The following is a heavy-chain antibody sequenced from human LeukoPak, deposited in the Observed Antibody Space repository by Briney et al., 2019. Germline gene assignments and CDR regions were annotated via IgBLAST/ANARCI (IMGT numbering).Heavy chain of an antibody. CDR1: GFTFSSYG. CDR3: AKDHSSQYFDY. CDR2: ISYDGSNK. Sequence: GGSLRLSCAASGFTFSSYGMHWVRQAPGKGLEWVAVISYDGSNKYYADSVKGRFTISRDNSKNTLYLQMNSLRAEDTAVYYCAKDHSSQYFDYWGQGTLVTVSS. D-gene: IGHD3-22*01. J-gene: IGHJ4*02. V-gene: IGHV3-30*18.